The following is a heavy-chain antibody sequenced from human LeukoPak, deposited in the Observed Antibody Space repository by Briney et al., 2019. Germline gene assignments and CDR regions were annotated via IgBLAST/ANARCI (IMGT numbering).Heavy chain of an antibody. V-gene: IGHV4-59*11. CDR2: IFYNGDI. CDR3: TKNAGRGRPSDH. Sequence: SETLSLTSIVSRASTNSHYWSWTRQSPGKGLEWIGYIFYNGDIAYNPSLKSRATISLDTSQNEFSLKVTSVTAADTAVYYCTKNAGRGRPSDHWGQGILVTVSS. CDR1: RASTNSHY. D-gene: IGHD6-25*01. J-gene: IGHJ4*02.